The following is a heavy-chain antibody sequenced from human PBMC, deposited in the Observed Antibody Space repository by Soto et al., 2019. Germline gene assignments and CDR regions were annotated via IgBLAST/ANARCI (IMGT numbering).Heavy chain of an antibody. D-gene: IGHD2-2*01. J-gene: IGHJ4*02. V-gene: IGHV4-39*01. CDR2: IYYSGST. CDR3: AGRQDIVVVPAGDY. Sequence: QLQLQESGPGLVKPSETLSLTCTVSGGSISSSSYYWGWIRQPPGKGLEWIGSIYYSGSTYYNPSRKSLIPIAADTSKNQSSLKLSSVTAADTAVYYCAGRQDIVVVPAGDYWGQGTLVTVSS. CDR1: GGSISSSSYY.